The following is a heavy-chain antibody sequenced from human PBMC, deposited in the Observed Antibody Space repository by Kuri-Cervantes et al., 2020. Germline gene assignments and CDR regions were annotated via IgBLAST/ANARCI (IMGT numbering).Heavy chain of an antibody. CDR3: ASGYYDILTGYSDY. CDR2: INHSGST. D-gene: IGHD3-9*01. Sequence: SQTLSLTCAVYGGSFSGYYWSWIRQPPGKGLEWIGEINHSGSTNYNPYLKSRVTISVDTSKNQFSLKLSSVTAADAAVYYCASGYYDILTGYSDYWGQGTLVTVSS. J-gene: IGHJ4*02. CDR1: GGSFSGYY. V-gene: IGHV4-34*01.